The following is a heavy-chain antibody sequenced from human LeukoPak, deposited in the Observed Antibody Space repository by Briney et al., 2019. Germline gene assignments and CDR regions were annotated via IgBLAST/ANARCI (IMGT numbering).Heavy chain of an antibody. J-gene: IGHJ4*02. V-gene: IGHV4-59*01. CDR1: GGSISSYY. CDR3: ARSRFLGTDSSGYYDY. D-gene: IGHD3-22*01. CDR2: IYSSGST. Sequence: SETLSLTCTVSGGSISSYYWNWIRQPPGEGLEWIGYIYSSGSTKYNPSLKSRVTISVDTSKNQFSLKLSSVTAADTAVYYCARSRFLGTDSSGYYDYWGQGALVTVSS.